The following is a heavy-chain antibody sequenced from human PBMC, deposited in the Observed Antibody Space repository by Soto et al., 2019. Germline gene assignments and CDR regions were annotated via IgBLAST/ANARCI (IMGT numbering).Heavy chain of an antibody. J-gene: IGHJ3*02. CDR1: GGSISSGDYY. CDR2: IYYSGST. V-gene: IGHV4-30-4*01. CDR3: AREDYYDSSGNGAFEI. D-gene: IGHD3-22*01. Sequence: SETLSITCTVSGGSISSGDYYWSWIRQPPGKGLEWIGYIYYSGSTYYNPSLKSRVTISVDTSKNQFSLKLSSVTAADTAVYYCAREDYYDSSGNGAFEIWGPRTMVTVSS.